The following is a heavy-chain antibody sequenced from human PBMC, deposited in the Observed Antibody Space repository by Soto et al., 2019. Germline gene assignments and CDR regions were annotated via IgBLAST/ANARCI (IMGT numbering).Heavy chain of an antibody. CDR3: AKDRGYCSSTSCPDGYYYYGMDV. J-gene: IGHJ6*02. Sequence: GGSLRLSCAASGFTFSSYGMHWVRQAPGKGLEWVAVISYDGSNKYYADSVKGRFTISRGNSKNTLYLQMNSLRAEDTAVYYCAKDRGYCSSTSCPDGYYYYGMDVWGQGTTVTVSS. V-gene: IGHV3-30*18. CDR2: ISYDGSNK. D-gene: IGHD2-2*01. CDR1: GFTFSSYG.